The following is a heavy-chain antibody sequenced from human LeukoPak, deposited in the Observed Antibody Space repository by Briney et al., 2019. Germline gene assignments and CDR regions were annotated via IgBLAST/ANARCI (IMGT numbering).Heavy chain of an antibody. CDR2: INSDGSST. V-gene: IGHV3-74*01. J-gene: IGHJ4*02. D-gene: IGHD3-9*01. Sequence: GGSLRLSCAASAFTFSSYWMHWVRQGPGKGLVWVSRINSDGSSTNYADSVKGRFTISRDNAKNSLYLQMNSLRDEDTAVYYCARDNDWAFDYWGQGTLVTVSS. CDR3: ARDNDWAFDY. CDR1: AFTFSSYW.